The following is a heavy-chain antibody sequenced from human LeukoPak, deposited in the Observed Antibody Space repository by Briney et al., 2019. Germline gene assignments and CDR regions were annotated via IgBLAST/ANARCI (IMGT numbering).Heavy chain of an antibody. J-gene: IGHJ5*02. CDR1: GFTFSDYH. CDR3: ASGGIVVVPAAMPNWFDP. D-gene: IGHD2-2*01. V-gene: IGHV3-11*04. Sequence: GGSLRLSCAASGFTFSDYHMSWIRQAPGKGLEWVSYISSSGSTIYYADSVKGRSTISRDNAKNSLYLQMNSLRAEDTAVYYCASGGIVVVPAAMPNWFDPWGQGTLVTVSS. CDR2: ISSSGSTI.